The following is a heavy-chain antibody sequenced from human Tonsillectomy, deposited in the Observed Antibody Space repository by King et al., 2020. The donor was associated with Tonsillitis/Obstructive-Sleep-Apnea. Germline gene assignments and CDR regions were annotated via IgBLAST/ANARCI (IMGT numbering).Heavy chain of an antibody. CDR3: ARAYRFSYYFDY. Sequence: VQLQESGPGLVKPSQTLSLTCTVSGGSISSGVYYWSGIRQHPGKGLAWIGYIYYSVSTYYNPSLKSRVTISVDTSKNQFSLKLSSVTAADTAVYYCARAYRFSYYFDYWGQGTLVTVSS. CDR2: IYYSVST. D-gene: IGHD3-3*01. V-gene: IGHV4-31*03. CDR1: GGSISSGVYY. J-gene: IGHJ4*02.